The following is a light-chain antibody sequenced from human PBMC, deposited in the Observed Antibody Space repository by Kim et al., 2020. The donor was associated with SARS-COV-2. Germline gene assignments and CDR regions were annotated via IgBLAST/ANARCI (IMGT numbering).Light chain of an antibody. CDR3: SSYTSSSTLDWV. V-gene: IGLV2-14*03. J-gene: IGLJ3*02. CDR1: SSDVGGFNY. Sequence: SITISCTGTSSDVGGFNYVSWYQQHPGKAPKLMIYDVSNRPSGVSNRFSGSKSGNTASLTISGLQAEDEADYYCSSYTSSSTLDWVFGGGTQLTVL. CDR2: DVS.